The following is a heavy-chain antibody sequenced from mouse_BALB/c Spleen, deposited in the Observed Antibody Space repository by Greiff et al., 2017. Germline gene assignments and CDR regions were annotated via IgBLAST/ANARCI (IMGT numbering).Heavy chain of an antibody. CDR3: ARNDYDGGYYFDY. J-gene: IGHJ2*01. V-gene: IGHV5-6-5*01. Sequence: EVQVVESGGGLVKPGGSLKLSCAASGFTFSSYAMSWVRQTPEKRLEWVASISSGGSTYYPDSVKGRFTISRDNARNILYLQMSSLRSEDTAMYYCARNDYDGGYYFDYWGQGTTLTVSS. D-gene: IGHD2-4*01. CDR1: GFTFSSYA. CDR2: ISSGGST.